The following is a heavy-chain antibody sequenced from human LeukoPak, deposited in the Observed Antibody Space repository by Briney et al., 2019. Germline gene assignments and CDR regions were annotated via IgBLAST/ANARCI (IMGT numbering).Heavy chain of an antibody. CDR3: ARDSYDYVWGSYRAPYGYFDY. CDR2: INPNSGGT. J-gene: IGHJ4*02. D-gene: IGHD3-16*02. V-gene: IGHV1-2*02. CDR1: GYTFTGYY. Sequence: ASVKVSCKASGYTFTGYYMHWVRQAPGQGLEWMGWINPNSGGTNYAQKFQGRVTMTRDTSISTAYMELSRLRSDDTAVYYCARDSYDYVWGSYRAPYGYFDYWGQGTLVTVSS.